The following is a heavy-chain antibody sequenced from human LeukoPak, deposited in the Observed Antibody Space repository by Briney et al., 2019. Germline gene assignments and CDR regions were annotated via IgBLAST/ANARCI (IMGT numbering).Heavy chain of an antibody. CDR3: ARGGYFDWLNAFDI. D-gene: IGHD3-9*01. Sequence: GGSLRLSCAASGFTFSSYAMHWVRQAPGKGLEWVAVISYDGSNKYYADSVKGRFTISRDNSKNTLYLQMNSLRADDTAVYYCARGGYFDWLNAFDIWGQGTMVTVSS. CDR1: GFTFSSYA. J-gene: IGHJ3*02. V-gene: IGHV3-30*04. CDR2: ISYDGSNK.